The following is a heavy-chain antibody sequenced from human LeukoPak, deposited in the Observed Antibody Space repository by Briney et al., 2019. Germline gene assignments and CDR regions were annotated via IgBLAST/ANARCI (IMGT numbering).Heavy chain of an antibody. CDR2: IYYSGST. CDR3: ARAAYCGGDCYLFDY. Sequence: PSETLSLTCTVSSDSIYSSNYYWGWVRQPPGKGLEWIGSIYYSGSTYYNSSLKSRVTISADTSKNQFSLKLSSLTAADTAVYYCARAAYCGGDCYLFDYWGQGTLVTVFS. V-gene: IGHV4-39*01. CDR1: SDSIYSSNYY. J-gene: IGHJ4*02. D-gene: IGHD2-21*02.